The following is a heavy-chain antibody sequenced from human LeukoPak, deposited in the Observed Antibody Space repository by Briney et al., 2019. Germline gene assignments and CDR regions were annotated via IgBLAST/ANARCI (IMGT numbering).Heavy chain of an antibody. J-gene: IGHJ5*02. CDR2: FYDSGNT. CDR3: ARRRVTTTYYYGSGSPHWFDP. Sequence: SETLSLTCTVSGYSISSGYYWGWIRQPPGKGLEWIGSFYDSGNTYYNPSLKSRVTISVDTSKNQFSLKLSSVTAADTAVYYCARRRVTTTYYYGSGSPHWFDPWGQGTLVTVSS. V-gene: IGHV4-38-2*02. CDR1: GYSISSGYY. D-gene: IGHD3-10*01.